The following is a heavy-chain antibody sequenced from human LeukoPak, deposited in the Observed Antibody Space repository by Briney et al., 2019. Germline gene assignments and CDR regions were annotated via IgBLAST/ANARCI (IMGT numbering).Heavy chain of an antibody. D-gene: IGHD2-2*01. Sequence: GGSLRLSCAASGLTFSSYWMHWVRQAPGKGLVWVSRINREGSATQYEDSVKGRFTISRDNSKNTLFLQMNSLRAEDTAVYYCAKDRSCTGSSCNVGSWGQGTMVTVSS. CDR2: INREGSAT. V-gene: IGHV3-74*01. CDR3: AKDRSCTGSSCNVGS. J-gene: IGHJ3*01. CDR1: GLTFSSYW.